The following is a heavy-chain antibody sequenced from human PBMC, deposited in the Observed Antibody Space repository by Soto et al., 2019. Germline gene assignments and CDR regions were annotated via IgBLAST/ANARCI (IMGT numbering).Heavy chain of an antibody. J-gene: IGHJ6*02. D-gene: IGHD2-21*01. V-gene: IGHV1-69*12. CDR3: ASPILPTPGYYYGMDV. CDR2: IIPIFGAA. CDR1: GGTFSSFA. Sequence: QVQLVQSGAEVKKTGSSVKVSCKASGGTFSSFAINWVRQAPGQGLEWMGGIIPIFGAADYAQKFQGRVTITADESTSTAYMELSSLRSEDTAVYYCASPILPTPGYYYGMDVWGQGTTVTVSS.